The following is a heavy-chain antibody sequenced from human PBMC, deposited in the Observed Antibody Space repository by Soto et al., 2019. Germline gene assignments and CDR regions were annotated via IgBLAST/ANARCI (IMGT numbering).Heavy chain of an antibody. CDR2: VSYEGSNK. Sequence: QVQLVESGGGVVQPGRSLRLSCAASGFTFSTYDMHWVRQAPGKGLEWVATVSYEGSNKYYAESVKGRFTISRDNSKNTLDLQMNSLRAEDTAVYYCEKDINYGVNLYYFDYWGQGTLVTVSS. CDR1: GFTFSTYD. D-gene: IGHD4-17*01. J-gene: IGHJ4*02. CDR3: EKDINYGVNLYYFDY. V-gene: IGHV3-30*18.